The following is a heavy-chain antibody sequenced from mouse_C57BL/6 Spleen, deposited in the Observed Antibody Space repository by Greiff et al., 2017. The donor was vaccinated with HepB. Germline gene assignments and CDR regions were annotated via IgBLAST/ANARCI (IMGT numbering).Heavy chain of an antibody. CDR3: TIRGAYDGYYDY. D-gene: IGHD2-3*01. CDR2: IHPSDSDT. V-gene: IGHV1-74*01. J-gene: IGHJ2*01. CDR1: GYTFTSYW. Sequence: QVQLQQPGAELVKPGASVKVSCKASGYTFTSYWMHWVKQRPGQGLEWIGRIHPSDSDTNYNQKLKGKATLTVNKSSSTAYMHLSSLTSEDAAVYYCTIRGAYDGYYDYWGQGTTLTVAS.